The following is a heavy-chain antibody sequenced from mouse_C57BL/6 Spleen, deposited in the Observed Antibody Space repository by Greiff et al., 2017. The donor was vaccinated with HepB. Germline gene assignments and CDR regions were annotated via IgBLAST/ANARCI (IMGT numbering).Heavy chain of an antibody. CDR1: GYTFTDYY. CDR3: AQLTGKGPSAMDY. CDR2: INPNNGGT. Sequence: EVQLQQSGPELVKPGASVKISCKASGYTFTDYYMNWVKQSHGKSLEWIGDINPNNGGTSYNQKFKGKATLTVDKSSSTAYMELRSLTSEDSAVYDCAQLTGKGPSAMDYWGQGTSVTVSS. D-gene: IGHD4-1*01. V-gene: IGHV1-26*01. J-gene: IGHJ4*01.